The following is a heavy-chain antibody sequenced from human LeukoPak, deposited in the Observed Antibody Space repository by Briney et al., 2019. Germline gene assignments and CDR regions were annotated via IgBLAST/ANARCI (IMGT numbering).Heavy chain of an antibody. V-gene: IGHV4-59*11. CDR3: ARVQAGYFDY. Sequence: PSETLSLTCTVSGGSISSHYWSWIRQPPGKGLEWIGYIYYSGSTNYNPSLKSRVTISVDTSKNQFSLKLSSVTAADTAVYYCARVQAGYFDYWGQGTLVTVSS. J-gene: IGHJ4*02. CDR1: GGSISSHY. CDR2: IYYSGST. D-gene: IGHD6-25*01.